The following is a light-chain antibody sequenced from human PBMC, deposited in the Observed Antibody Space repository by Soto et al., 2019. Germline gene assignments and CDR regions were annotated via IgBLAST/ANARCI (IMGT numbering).Light chain of an antibody. J-gene: IGLJ1*01. CDR2: DVS. CDR3: SSYTSSSSRV. CDR1: SSDVGGYNY. V-gene: IGLV2-14*01. Sequence: QSALTQPASVSGSPGQSITISCTGSSSDVGGYNYVSWYQQHPGKAPELMISDVSNRPSGVSNRFSGSKSGNTASLTISGLQAEDEADYYCSSYTSSSSRVFGTGTKLTVL.